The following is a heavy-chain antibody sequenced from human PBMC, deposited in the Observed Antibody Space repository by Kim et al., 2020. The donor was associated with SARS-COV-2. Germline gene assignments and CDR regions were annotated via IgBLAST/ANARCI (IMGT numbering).Heavy chain of an antibody. CDR1: GFTFSSYS. D-gene: IGHD3-3*01. Sequence: GGSLRLSCAASGFTFSSYSMNWVRQAPGKGLEWVSSISSSSSYIYYADSVKGRFTISRDNAKNSLYLQMNSLRAEDTAVYYCARDPPRGDYDFWSGYYRGYYYYYYGMDVWGQGTTVTVSS. CDR2: ISSSSSYI. V-gene: IGHV3-21*01. CDR3: ARDPPRGDYDFWSGYYRGYYYYYYGMDV. J-gene: IGHJ6*02.